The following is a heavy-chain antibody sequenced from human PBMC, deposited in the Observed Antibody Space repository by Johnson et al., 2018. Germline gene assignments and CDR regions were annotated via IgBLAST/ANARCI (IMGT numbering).Heavy chain of an antibody. D-gene: IGHD4-17*01. CDR1: GFTFSSYW. V-gene: IGHV3-66*01. J-gene: IGHJ1*01. CDR3: AREGLYGDYVR. Sequence: VQLVESGGGLVQPGGSLRLSCAVSGFTFSSYWMHWVRQAPGKGLEWVSVIYNDGRVFFADSVKGRFSISRDNSKNTLYLQMNSLRAEDTAVYYCAREGLYGDYVRWGQGTLVTVSS. CDR2: IYNDGRV.